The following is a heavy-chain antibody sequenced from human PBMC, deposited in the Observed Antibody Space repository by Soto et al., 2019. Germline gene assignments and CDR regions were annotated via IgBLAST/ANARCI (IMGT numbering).Heavy chain of an antibody. D-gene: IGHD6-19*01. CDR2: VSGSGGTT. CDR3: ARCTVDTIVTSGWCHYLDP. V-gene: IGHV3-23*01. CDR1: GFTFSSSA. J-gene: IGHJ5*02. Sequence: EVQLLDSGGGLVQPGGSLSLSCAASGFTFSSSAMSWVRQAPGKGLEWVSAVSGSGGTTYYADSVRGRFTISRDNSKNTLYLQMKSLRAEDTAIYFCARCTVDTIVTSGWCHYLDPWGQGTLVTVSS.